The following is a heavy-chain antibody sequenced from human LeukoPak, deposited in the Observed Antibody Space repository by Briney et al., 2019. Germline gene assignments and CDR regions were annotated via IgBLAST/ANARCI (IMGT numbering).Heavy chain of an antibody. V-gene: IGHV3-48*01. J-gene: IGHJ4*02. CDR3: ARDYVYAFDY. Sequence: PGGSLRLSCAASGFSFSSYSINWVRQAPGKGLEWVSYISGDGNAKHYTDSVKGRFTISRDNAKNALYLQMNRLRAEDTAVYFCARDYVYAFDYWGQGALVTVSS. CDR2: ISGDGNAK. D-gene: IGHD2/OR15-2a*01. CDR1: GFSFSSYS.